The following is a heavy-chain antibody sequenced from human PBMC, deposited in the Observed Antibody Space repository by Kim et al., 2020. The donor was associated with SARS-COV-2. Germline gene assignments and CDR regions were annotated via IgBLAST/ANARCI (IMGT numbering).Heavy chain of an antibody. D-gene: IGHD3-10*01. J-gene: IGHJ5*02. V-gene: IGHV7-4-1*02. CDR2: INTNTGNP. CDR1: GYTFTSYA. Sequence: ASVKVSCKASGYTFTSYAMNWVRQAPGQGLEWMGWINTNTGNPTYAQGFTGRFVFSLDTSVSTAYLQISSLKAEDTAVYYCAREVLLWFGERGNCFDPWGQGTLVTVSS. CDR3: AREVLLWFGERGNCFDP.